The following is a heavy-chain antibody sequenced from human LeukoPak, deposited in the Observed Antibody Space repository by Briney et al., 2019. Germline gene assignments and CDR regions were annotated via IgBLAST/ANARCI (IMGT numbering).Heavy chain of an antibody. D-gene: IGHD2-15*01. CDR1: GFTFSSYG. J-gene: IGHJ1*01. CDR2: IRYDGSNK. V-gene: IGHV3-30*02. CDR3: AKDLLLTSHAEYFQH. Sequence: GGSLRLSCAASGFTFSSYGMHWVRQAPGKGLEWVAFIRYDGSNKYYADSVKGRFTISRDNSKNTLYLQMNSLRAEDTAVYYCAKDLLLTSHAEYFQHWGQGTLVTVSS.